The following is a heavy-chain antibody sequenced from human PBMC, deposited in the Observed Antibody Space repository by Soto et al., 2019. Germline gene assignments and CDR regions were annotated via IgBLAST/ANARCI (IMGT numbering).Heavy chain of an antibody. D-gene: IGHD7-27*01. CDR2: IYDGGRT. Sequence: QVQLQESGPGLVKPSQTLSLTCTVSGGSISTVDYWWSWIRQSPDMGLEWIGQIYDGGRTYNNPSLESRVTMTGDTYKSQLSLTLSSVSAADTAVYYCARGPSGDKVDSWGQGTLVTVSS. CDR3: ARGPSGDKVDS. V-gene: IGHV4-30-4*01. J-gene: IGHJ4*02. CDR1: GGSISTVDYW.